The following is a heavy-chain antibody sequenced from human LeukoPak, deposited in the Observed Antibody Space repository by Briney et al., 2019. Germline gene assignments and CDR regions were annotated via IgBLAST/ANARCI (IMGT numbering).Heavy chain of an antibody. V-gene: IGHV4-59*08. J-gene: IGHJ6*02. Sequence: KPSETLSLTCTVSDGSISSYYWSWIRQPPGKGLEWIGYIYYSGSTNYNPSLKSRVTISVDTSKNQFSLKLSSVTAADTAVYYCARLRLPTRSYYYYGMDVWGQGTTVTVSS. CDR2: IYYSGST. CDR3: ARLRLPTRSYYYYGMDV. CDR1: DGSISSYY.